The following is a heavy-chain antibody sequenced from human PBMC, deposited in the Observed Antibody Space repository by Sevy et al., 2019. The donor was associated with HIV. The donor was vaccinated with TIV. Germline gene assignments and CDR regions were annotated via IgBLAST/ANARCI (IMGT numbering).Heavy chain of an antibody. J-gene: IGHJ4*02. CDR2: IYYSGST. V-gene: IGHV4-59*01. Sequence: SETLSLTCTVSGGSISSYYWSWIRQPPGKGLEWIGYIYYSGSTNYNPSLKSRVTISVDTSKNQFSLKLSSVTAADTAVYYCAGGKFGELSAHFDYWGQGTLVTVSS. D-gene: IGHD3-10*01. CDR1: GGSISSYY. CDR3: AGGKFGELSAHFDY.